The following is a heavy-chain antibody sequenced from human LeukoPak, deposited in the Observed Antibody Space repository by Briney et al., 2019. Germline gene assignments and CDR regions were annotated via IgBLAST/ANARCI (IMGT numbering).Heavy chain of an antibody. CDR1: GFTFSNAW. Sequence: PGGSLRLSCAASGFTFSNAWMNWVRQAPGRGLEWVGRVKSKTDGETTDYAAPVKDRFIISRDDSKNTLFLQMKSLKTEDTAVYYCTTATIEARRPCYYYIDVWGKGTTVTVSS. D-gene: IGHD4/OR15-4a*01. CDR2: VKSKTDGETT. V-gene: IGHV3-15*01. J-gene: IGHJ6*03. CDR3: TTATIEARRPCYYYIDV.